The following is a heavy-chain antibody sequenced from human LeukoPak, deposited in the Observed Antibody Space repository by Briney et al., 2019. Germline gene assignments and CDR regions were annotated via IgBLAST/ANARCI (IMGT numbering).Heavy chain of an antibody. CDR1: GGSFSGYY. V-gene: IGHV4-34*01. CDR3: ARVVGGEVEYYFDY. D-gene: IGHD2-15*01. Sequence: KPSETLSLTCAVYGGSFSGYYWSWIRQPPGKGLEWIGEINHSGSTNYNPSLKSRVTISVNTSKNQFSLKLSSVTAADTAVYYCARVVGGEVEYYFDYWGQGTLVTVSS. CDR2: INHSGST. J-gene: IGHJ4*02.